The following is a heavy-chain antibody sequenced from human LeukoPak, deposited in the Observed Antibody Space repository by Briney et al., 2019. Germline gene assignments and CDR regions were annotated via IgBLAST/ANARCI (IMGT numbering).Heavy chain of an antibody. J-gene: IGHJ4*02. Sequence: PSETLSLTCGVYGGSSSHYYWSWIRQPPGKGLEWIGETTHDGRTNYSPSLRGRATISKDTSKSQFPLKLRSVTAADTAVYYCAPIYGAYSDFDYWGQGALGTVSS. CDR1: GGSSSHYY. D-gene: IGHD4/OR15-4a*01. V-gene: IGHV4-34*01. CDR2: TTHDGRT. CDR3: APIYGAYSDFDY.